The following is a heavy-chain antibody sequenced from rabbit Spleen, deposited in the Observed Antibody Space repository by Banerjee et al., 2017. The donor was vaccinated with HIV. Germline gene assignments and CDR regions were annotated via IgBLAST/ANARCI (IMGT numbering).Heavy chain of an antibody. CDR3: ARTGSSWSLNL. J-gene: IGHJ6*01. V-gene: IGHV1S7*01. Sequence: QSLEESGGRLVQPGGSLTLSCKASGFTISNYWMNWVRQAPGKGLEWIGIIWPTTDTTYYASWVNGRFTISSDNAQKTVDLQMNSLTAADTATYFCARTGSSWSLNLWGQGTLVTVS. CDR1: GFTISNYW. D-gene: IGHD8-1*01. CDR2: IWPTTDTT.